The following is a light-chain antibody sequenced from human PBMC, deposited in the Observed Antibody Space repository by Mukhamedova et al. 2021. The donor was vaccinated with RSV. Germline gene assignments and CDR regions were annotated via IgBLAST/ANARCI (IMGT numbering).Light chain of an antibody. CDR2: DVS. J-gene: IGKJ3*01. Sequence: WYQRRVHGKPPKLLIYDVSNLDRGVPSRFSGSGSGTEFTLTISSLQPEDFAFYYCQHFSSYPLSFGPGTIVDV. CDR3: QHFSSYPLS. V-gene: IGKV1-13*02.